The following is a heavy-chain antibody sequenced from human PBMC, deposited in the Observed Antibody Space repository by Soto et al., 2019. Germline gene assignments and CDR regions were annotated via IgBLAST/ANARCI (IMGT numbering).Heavy chain of an antibody. CDR1: GFTFSSYA. J-gene: IGHJ4*02. Sequence: EVQLLESGGGLVQPGGSLRLSCAASGFTFSSYAMSWVRQAPGKGLEWVSAIRGSGGSTYYADSVKGRFTISRDNSKNTLYLQMNSLRAEDTAVYYCAKDGGYYDSSGYHNSWGQGTLVTVSS. CDR3: AKDGGYYDSSGYHNS. V-gene: IGHV3-23*01. CDR2: IRGSGGST. D-gene: IGHD3-22*01.